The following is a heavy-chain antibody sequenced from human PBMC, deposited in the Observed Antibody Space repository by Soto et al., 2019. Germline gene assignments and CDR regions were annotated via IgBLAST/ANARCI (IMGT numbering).Heavy chain of an antibody. CDR2: INPNGGST. D-gene: IGHD2-15*01. CDR1: GYTFTTYY. Sequence: QVQLVQSGAEVKRPGASVKVSCKASGYTFTTYYMHWVRQAPGQGLEWLGIINPNGGSTTYAQKFQGVVTMTRETSTSTVYWELSSLRSEDTAVYYCARAGYCSGGTCFHGNCDYWGQGTLVTVSA. J-gene: IGHJ4*02. CDR3: ARAGYCSGGTCFHGNCDY. V-gene: IGHV1-46*01.